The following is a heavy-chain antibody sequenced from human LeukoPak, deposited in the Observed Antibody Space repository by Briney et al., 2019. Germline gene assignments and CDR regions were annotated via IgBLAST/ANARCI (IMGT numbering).Heavy chain of an antibody. V-gene: IGHV4-30-2*01. CDR2: IYHSGST. CDR3: ARARGGIGYEYNWFDP. Sequence: PSQTLSLTCAVSGGSISSGGYPWSWIRQPPGKGLEWVGYIYHSGSTYYNPSLKSRVTISVDRSKNQFSLKLSSVTAADTAVYYCARARGGIGYEYNWFDPWGQGSLVTVSS. CDR1: GGSISSGGYP. J-gene: IGHJ5*02. D-gene: IGHD5-12*01.